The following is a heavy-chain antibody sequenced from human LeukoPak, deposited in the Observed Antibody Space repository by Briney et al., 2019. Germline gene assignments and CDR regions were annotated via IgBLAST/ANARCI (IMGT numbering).Heavy chain of an antibody. Sequence: SETLSLTCTVSGGSVSSGSYYWTWIRQPPGKGLEWIGYIYYSGSTNYNPPLKSRVTISVDTSKNQFSLKLSSVTAADTAVYYCARENYYDSTGCRNCLDPWGQGTLVTVSS. D-gene: IGHD3-22*01. J-gene: IGHJ5*02. V-gene: IGHV4-61*01. CDR3: ARENYYDSTGCRNCLDP. CDR2: IYYSGST. CDR1: GGSVSSGSYY.